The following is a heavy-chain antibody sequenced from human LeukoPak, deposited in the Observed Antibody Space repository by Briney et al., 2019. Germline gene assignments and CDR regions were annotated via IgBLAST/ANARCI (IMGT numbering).Heavy chain of an antibody. J-gene: IGHJ4*02. CDR3: ARLGLSHSAGIDY. CDR1: GNSFTNYW. D-gene: IGHD3-3*02. CDR2: IYDGDT. Sequence: GESLKISFKGSGNSFTNYWIAWVRPMPGKGLECMGIIYDGDTRYSPSFQGQVTISADKSISTAYLQWSSLKASDTAIYYCARLGLSHSAGIDYWGQGTLVTVSS. V-gene: IGHV5-51*01.